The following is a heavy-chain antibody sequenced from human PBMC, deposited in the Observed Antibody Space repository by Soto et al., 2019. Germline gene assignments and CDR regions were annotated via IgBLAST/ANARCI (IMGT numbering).Heavy chain of an antibody. CDR3: HYYYYYMDV. CDR1: GFTFSSYG. Sequence: GGSLRLSCAASGFTFSSYGMHWVRQAPGKGLEWVAVISYDGSNKYYADSVKGRFTISRDNSKNTLYLQMNSLRAEDTAVYYCHYYYYYMDVWGKGTTVTVSS. V-gene: IGHV3-30*03. J-gene: IGHJ6*03. CDR2: ISYDGSNK.